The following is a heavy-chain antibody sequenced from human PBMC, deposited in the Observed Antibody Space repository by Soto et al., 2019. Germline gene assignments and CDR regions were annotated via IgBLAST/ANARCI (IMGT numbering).Heavy chain of an antibody. Sequence: GGSLRLSCAASGFTFSGSAMHWVRQASGKGLEWVGRIRSKANSYATAYAASVKGRFTISRDDSKNTAYLQMNSLKTEDTAVYYCSSGSYSETHYYYYMDVWGKGTTVTVSS. CDR2: IRSKANSYAT. J-gene: IGHJ6*03. V-gene: IGHV3-73*01. CDR3: SSGSYSETHYYYYMDV. D-gene: IGHD1-26*01. CDR1: GFTFSGSA.